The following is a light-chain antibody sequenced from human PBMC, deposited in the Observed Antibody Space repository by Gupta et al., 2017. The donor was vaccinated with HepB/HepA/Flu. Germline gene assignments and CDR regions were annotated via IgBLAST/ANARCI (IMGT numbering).Light chain of an antibody. J-gene: IGKJ4*01. Sequence: ETVMTQSPGILSVSPGERVILSCRASQSVRDNLAWYQQKPGQAPRLLISGASLRATGIPARFSGSGSGTEFTLTISSLQSEDFALYYCQQYDSWPLTFGGGTNVDIK. CDR2: GAS. CDR3: QQYDSWPLT. CDR1: QSVRDN. V-gene: IGKV3-15*01.